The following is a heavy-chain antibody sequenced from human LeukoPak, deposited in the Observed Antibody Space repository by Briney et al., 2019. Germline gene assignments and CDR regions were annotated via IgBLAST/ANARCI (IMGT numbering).Heavy chain of an antibody. CDR2: IYHGGSGYYSGIA. Sequence: PSETLSLTCAVSGYSISSGYYWGWIRQSPGKGLEWIGSIYHGGSGYYSGIAYYNPSLRSRVTLSMDTTSNQFSLKLTSVTAADTAVYYCAGKYYYDSSGYFYVDWWGQGTLVTVSS. D-gene: IGHD3-22*01. V-gene: IGHV4-38-2*01. CDR3: AGKYYYDSSGYFYVDW. J-gene: IGHJ4*02. CDR1: GYSISSGYY.